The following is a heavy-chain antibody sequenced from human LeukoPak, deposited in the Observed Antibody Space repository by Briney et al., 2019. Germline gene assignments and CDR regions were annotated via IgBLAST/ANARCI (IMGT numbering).Heavy chain of an antibody. CDR1: GYTLTELS. D-gene: IGHD1-26*01. J-gene: IGHJ4*02. CDR2: IDPNSGVR. V-gene: IGHV1-2*06. CDR3: ARGLSGSPVGFDY. Sequence: ASVKVSCMVSGYTLTELSMHWVRQAPGQGLEWMGRIDPNSGVRNYPQKFQGRVTMTRDTSISTAYMELSRLRSDDTAVYYCARGLSGSPVGFDYWGQGTLVTVSS.